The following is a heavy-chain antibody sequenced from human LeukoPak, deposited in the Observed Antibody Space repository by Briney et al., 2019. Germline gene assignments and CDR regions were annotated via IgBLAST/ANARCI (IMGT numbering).Heavy chain of an antibody. CDR3: ARHKWLTMIVVVTGWFDP. Sequence: PSETLSLTCTVSGGSISSGSYYWSWIRQPPGKGLEWIGEINHSGSTNYNPSLRSRVTISVDTSKNQFSLKLSSVTAADTAVYYCARHKWLTMIVVVTGWFDPWGQGTLVTVSS. D-gene: IGHD3-22*01. CDR1: GGSISSGSYY. J-gene: IGHJ5*02. V-gene: IGHV4-39*01. CDR2: INHSGST.